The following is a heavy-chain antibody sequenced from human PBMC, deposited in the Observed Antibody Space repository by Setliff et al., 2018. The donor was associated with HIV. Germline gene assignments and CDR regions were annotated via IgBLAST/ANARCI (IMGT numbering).Heavy chain of an antibody. J-gene: IGHJ3*02. CDR3: ARALYLRLGIAVAGLDALDI. D-gene: IGHD6-19*01. V-gene: IGHV3-11*01. CDR2: ISDSGKTI. Sequence: PGGSLRLSCAASGFFFKNAWMTWVRQAPGKGLEWVSYISDSGKTISYADSVKGRFTISRDNAGRSLYLQMNSLRAEDTAVYYCARALYLRLGIAVAGLDALDIWGQGTMVTVSS. CDR1: GFFFKNAW.